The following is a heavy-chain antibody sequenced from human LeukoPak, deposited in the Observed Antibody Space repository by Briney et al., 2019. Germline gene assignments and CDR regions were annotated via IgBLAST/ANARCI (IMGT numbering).Heavy chain of an antibody. CDR3: ARRGSYSYGYDGSTFDY. V-gene: IGHV4-34*01. D-gene: IGHD5-18*01. CDR1: GGSFSGYY. CDR2: INHSGST. J-gene: IGHJ4*02. Sequence: SETLSLTCAVYGGSFSGYYWSWIRQPPGKGLEWIGEINHSGSTNYNPSLKSRVTISVDTSKNQFSLKLSSVTAADTAVYYCARRGSYSYGYDGSTFDYWGQGTLVTVSS.